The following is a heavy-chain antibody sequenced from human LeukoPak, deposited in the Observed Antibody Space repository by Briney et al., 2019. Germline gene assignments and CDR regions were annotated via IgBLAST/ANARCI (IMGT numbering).Heavy chain of an antibody. CDR2: IYYSGST. V-gene: IGHV4-39*01. CDR3: ARSWTAARPSLLDY. J-gene: IGHJ4*02. CDR1: GGSISSSSYY. D-gene: IGHD6-6*01. Sequence: SETLSLTCTVSGGSISSSSYYWGWTRQPPGTGLERIGSIYYSGSTYYNPSLKSRVTISVDTSKNQFSLKLSSVTAADTAVYYCARSWTAARPSLLDYWGQGTLVTVSS.